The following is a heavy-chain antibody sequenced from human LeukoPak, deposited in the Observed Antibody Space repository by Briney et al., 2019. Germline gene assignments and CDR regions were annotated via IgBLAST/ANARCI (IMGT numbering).Heavy chain of an antibody. Sequence: GESLKISCKGSGYSFTSYWIGWARQMPGRGLEWMGIIYPGDSDTRYSPSFQGQVTISADKSISTAYLQWSSLKASDTAMYYCARQARWELIDYWGQGTLVTVSS. CDR3: ARQARWELIDY. D-gene: IGHD1-26*01. J-gene: IGHJ4*02. CDR2: IYPGDSDT. V-gene: IGHV5-51*01. CDR1: GYSFTSYW.